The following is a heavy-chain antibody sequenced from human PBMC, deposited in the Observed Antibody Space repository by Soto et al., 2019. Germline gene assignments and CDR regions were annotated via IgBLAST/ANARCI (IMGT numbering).Heavy chain of an antibody. J-gene: IGHJ6*02. CDR1: GGTFSSYA. CDR2: IIPIFGTA. CDR3: ASARERFGDYYGMDV. D-gene: IGHD3-3*01. Sequence: ASVKVSFKASGGTFSSYAISWVRQAPGQGLEWMGGIIPIFGTANYAQKFQGRVTITADESTSTAYMELSSLRSEDTAVYYCASARERFGDYYGMDVWGQGTTVTVSS. V-gene: IGHV1-69*13.